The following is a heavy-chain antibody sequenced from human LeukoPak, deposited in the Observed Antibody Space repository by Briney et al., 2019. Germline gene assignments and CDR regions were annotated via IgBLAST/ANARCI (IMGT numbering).Heavy chain of an antibody. J-gene: IGHJ4*02. D-gene: IGHD3-10*01. V-gene: IGHV4-4*09. CDR1: GGSISSYY. Sequence: SETLSLTCTVSGGSISSYYWSWIRQPPGKGLEGIGYIYTSGSTNYNPSLKSRVTISVNTSKNQSSVKLSSVTAADTAVCYWARLTHGSGCHDYWGQGTLVTVSS. CDR2: IYTSGST. CDR3: ARLTHGSGCHDY.